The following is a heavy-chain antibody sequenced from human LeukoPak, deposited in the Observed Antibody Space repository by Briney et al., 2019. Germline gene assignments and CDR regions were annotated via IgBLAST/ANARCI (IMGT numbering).Heavy chain of an antibody. D-gene: IGHD6-19*01. CDR3: ARDGVAGVYYLDY. Sequence: ASVKVSCTASGYTFTSYYMHWVRQAPGQGLEWMGIINPSGGSTNYAQKFQGRVTMTRDMSTSTVYMELSSLRSEDTAVYYCARDGVAGVYYLDYWGQGTLVTVSS. CDR1: GYTFTSYY. J-gene: IGHJ4*02. V-gene: IGHV1-46*01. CDR2: INPSGGST.